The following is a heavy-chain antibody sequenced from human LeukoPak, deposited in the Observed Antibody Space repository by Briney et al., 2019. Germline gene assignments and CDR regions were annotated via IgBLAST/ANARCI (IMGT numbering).Heavy chain of an antibody. CDR3: ARGVVATIRGVYYFDY. CDR1: GGSISSGGYY. CDR2: IYYSGST. J-gene: IGHJ4*02. D-gene: IGHD5-12*01. Sequence: SETLSLTCTVSGGSISSGGYYWSWIRQHPGKGLEWIGYIYYSGSTYYNPSLKSRVTISVDTSKNQFSLKLSSVTAADTAVYYCARGVVATIRGVYYFDYWGQGTLVTVSS. V-gene: IGHV4-31*03.